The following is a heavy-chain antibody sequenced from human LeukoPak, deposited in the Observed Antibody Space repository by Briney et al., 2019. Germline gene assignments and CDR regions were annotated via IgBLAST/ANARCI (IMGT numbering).Heavy chain of an antibody. CDR1: GGSISSYY. J-gene: IGHJ5*02. Sequence: SETLSLTCTVSGGSISSYYWSWIRQPAGKGLEWIGRIYTSGSTNYNPSLKSRVTMSVDTSKNQFSLKLSSVTAADTAVYYCAREREESYSSSWYPPRWFDPWGQGTLVTVSS. CDR2: IYTSGST. CDR3: AREREESYSSSWYPPRWFDP. V-gene: IGHV4-4*07. D-gene: IGHD6-13*01.